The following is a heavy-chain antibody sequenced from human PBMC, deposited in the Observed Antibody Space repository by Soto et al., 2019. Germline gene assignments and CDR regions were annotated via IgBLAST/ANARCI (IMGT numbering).Heavy chain of an antibody. CDR1: GGSISSGGYY. V-gene: IGHV4-31*03. J-gene: IGHJ6*02. CDR3: ARAGSGSYQYYYYGMDV. CDR2: IYYSGST. Sequence: SETLSLTCTVSGGSISSGGYYWSWIRQHPGKGLEWIGYIYYSGSTYYNPSLKSRVTISVDTSKNQFSLKLSSVTAADMAVYYCARAGSGSYQYYYYGMDVWGQGTTVTVSS. D-gene: IGHD3-10*01.